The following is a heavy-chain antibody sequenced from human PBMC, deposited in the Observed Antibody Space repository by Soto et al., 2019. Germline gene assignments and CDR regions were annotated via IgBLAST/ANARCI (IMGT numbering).Heavy chain of an antibody. D-gene: IGHD5-12*01. CDR1: GFTFSNYA. V-gene: IGHV3-23*01. Sequence: VQLLESGGGLVQPGGSLRLSCAASGFTFSNYAMNWVRQAPGKGLEWVSTISSSSGSTYYADSVKGRFTISRDNSKNFMYRQRNSLRGDDTAVYYCAKVGSERYSGQHSDYWGQGTLVTISS. J-gene: IGHJ4*02. CDR3: AKVGSERYSGQHSDY. CDR2: ISSSSGST.